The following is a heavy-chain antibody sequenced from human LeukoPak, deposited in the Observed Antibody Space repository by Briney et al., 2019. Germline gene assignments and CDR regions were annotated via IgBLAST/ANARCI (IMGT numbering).Heavy chain of an antibody. CDR3: ARVWSPTPSSAFDI. D-gene: IGHD3-3*01. CDR2: ISSSSSTI. CDR1: GFTFSNYE. V-gene: IGHV3-48*01. Sequence: PGGSLRLSCAASGFTFSNYEMNWVRQAPGKGLEWVSYISSSSSTIYYADSVKGRFTISRDNAKNSLYLQMNSLRAEDTAVYYCARVWSPTPSSAFDIWGQGTMVTVSS. J-gene: IGHJ3*02.